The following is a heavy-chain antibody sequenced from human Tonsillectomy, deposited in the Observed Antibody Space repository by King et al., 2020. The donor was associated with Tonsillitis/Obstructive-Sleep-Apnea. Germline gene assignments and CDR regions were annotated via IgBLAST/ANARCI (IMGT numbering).Heavy chain of an antibody. Sequence: QLVQSGAEVMQPGASVKVSCKASGYTFTNYGISWVRQAPGQGLEWMGWISAYNGNEDYPQKLQGRVTMTTDTSTSTGYLELRSLVSDDTAVYYCARVGQYCTSASCHDYWGQGTLVTVSS. D-gene: IGHD2-2*01. CDR3: ARVGQYCTSASCHDY. CDR1: GYTFTNYG. V-gene: IGHV1-18*01. J-gene: IGHJ4*02. CDR2: ISAYNGNE.